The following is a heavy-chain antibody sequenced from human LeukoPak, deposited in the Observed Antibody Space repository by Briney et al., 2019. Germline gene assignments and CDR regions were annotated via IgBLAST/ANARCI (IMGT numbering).Heavy chain of an antibody. J-gene: IGHJ4*02. D-gene: IGHD6-19*01. CDR1: GFTFSNYW. CDR2: INSNGSST. CDR3: ARDRSSGASIAVAGTPLF. V-gene: IGHV3-74*01. Sequence: PGGSLRLSCAASGFTFSNYWMHWVRQAPGKGLVWVSRINSNGSSTTYADSVKGRFTISRDNAKNTLYLKMNSLRAEDTAVYYCARDRSSGASIAVAGTPLFWGQGTLVTVSS.